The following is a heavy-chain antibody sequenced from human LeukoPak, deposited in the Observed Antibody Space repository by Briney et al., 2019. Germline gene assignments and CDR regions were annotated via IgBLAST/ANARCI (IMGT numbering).Heavy chain of an antibody. CDR2: IKSKTDGGTT. V-gene: IGHV3-15*01. D-gene: IGHD5-18*01. J-gene: IGHJ4*02. Sequence: GGSLRLYCAASGFTFSNAWMSWVRQAPGKGLEWVGRIKSKTDGGTTDYAAPVKGRFTISRDDSKNTLYLQMNSLKTEDTAVYYCTTDPNTAMVAYYFDYWGQGTLVTVSS. CDR1: GFTFSNAW. CDR3: TTDPNTAMVAYYFDY.